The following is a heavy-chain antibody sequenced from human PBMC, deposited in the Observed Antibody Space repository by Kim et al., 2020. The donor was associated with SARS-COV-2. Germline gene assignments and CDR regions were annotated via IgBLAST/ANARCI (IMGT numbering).Heavy chain of an antibody. Sequence: NYNPSLKSRVTISVDTSKNQFSLKLSSVTAADTAVYYCARHVQPGDYFDYWGQGTLVTVSS. CDR3: ARHVQPGDYFDY. D-gene: IGHD2-2*01. V-gene: IGHV4-59*08. J-gene: IGHJ4*02.